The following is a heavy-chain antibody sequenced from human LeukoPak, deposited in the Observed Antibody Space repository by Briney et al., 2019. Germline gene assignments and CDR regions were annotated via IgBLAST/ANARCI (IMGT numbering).Heavy chain of an antibody. CDR2: VSPPGGGT. D-gene: IGHD3-22*01. V-gene: IGHV3-23*01. CDR1: GFTFSNHG. CDR3: AKNGDSSGYYSDY. J-gene: IGHJ4*02. Sequence: PGGSLRLSCAASGFTFSNHGMNWVRQAPGKGLEWLSGVSPPGGGTYYADSVKGRFTISRDDSKNTLYLQMNSLRAEDTAVYYCAKNGDSSGYYSDYWGQGTLVTVSS.